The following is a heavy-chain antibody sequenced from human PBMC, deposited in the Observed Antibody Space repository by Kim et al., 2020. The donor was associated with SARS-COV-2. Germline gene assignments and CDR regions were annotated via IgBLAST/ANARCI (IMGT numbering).Heavy chain of an antibody. CDR3: ARDLDEQQLVLFAFDI. CDR2: IKQDGSEK. V-gene: IGHV3-7*01. CDR1: GFTFSSYW. Sequence: GGSLRLSCAASGFTFSSYWMSWVRQAPGKGLEWVANIKQDGSEKYYVDSVKGRFTISRDNAKNSLYLQMNSLRAEDTAVYYCARDLDEQQLVLFAFDIWGQGTMVTVSS. J-gene: IGHJ3*02. D-gene: IGHD6-13*01.